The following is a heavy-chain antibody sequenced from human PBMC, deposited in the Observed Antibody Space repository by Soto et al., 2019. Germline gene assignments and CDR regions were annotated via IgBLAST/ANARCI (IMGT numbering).Heavy chain of an antibody. CDR1: GYTFTSYG. Sequence: QVQMVQSGPEVKKPGASVKVSCKTSGYTFTSYGAAWVRQAPGQGLEWMGWISTSKGDTTYAQKFQGRVTMTTDTSTSTAYMELRSLRSDDTAVYYCATRSPAFDFWGQGTLVTVSS. CDR2: ISTSKGDT. V-gene: IGHV1-18*01. CDR3: ATRSPAFDF. J-gene: IGHJ4*02.